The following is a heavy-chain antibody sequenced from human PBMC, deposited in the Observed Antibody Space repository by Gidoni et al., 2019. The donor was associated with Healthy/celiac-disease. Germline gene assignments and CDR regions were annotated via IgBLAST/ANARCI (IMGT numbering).Heavy chain of an antibody. V-gene: IGHV3-23*01. Sequence: EVQLLESGGGWVQPGGSLSLSCAASGFTFSSYAMSWVRQAPGKGLEWVSAISGSGGSTYYADSVKGRFTISRDNSKNTLYLQMNSLRAEDTAVYYCAKDDYGSGSYWGFDYWGQGTLVTVSS. D-gene: IGHD3-10*01. J-gene: IGHJ4*02. CDR1: GFTFSSYA. CDR2: ISGSGGST. CDR3: AKDDYGSGSYWGFDY.